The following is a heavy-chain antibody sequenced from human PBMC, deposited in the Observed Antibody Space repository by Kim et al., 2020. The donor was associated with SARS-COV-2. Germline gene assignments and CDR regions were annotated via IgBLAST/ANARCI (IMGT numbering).Heavy chain of an antibody. CDR1: GGTFSSYA. D-gene: IGHD2-2*01. J-gene: IGHJ5*02. CDR3: ARVKYCSSTSCPPYNWFDP. V-gene: IGHV1-69*13. Sequence: SVKVSCKASGGTFSSYAISWVRQAPGQGLEWMGGIIPIFGTANYAQKFQGRVTITADESTSTAYMELSSLRSEDTAVYYCARVKYCSSTSCPPYNWFDPWGQGTLVTVSS. CDR2: IIPIFGTA.